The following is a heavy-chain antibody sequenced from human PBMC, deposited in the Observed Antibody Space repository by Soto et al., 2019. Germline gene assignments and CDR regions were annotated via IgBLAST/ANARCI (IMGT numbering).Heavy chain of an antibody. J-gene: IGHJ4*02. CDR3: ARGLIAAAGTGFAY. CDR2: IYYSGST. D-gene: IGHD6-13*01. Sequence: SETLSLTXTVSGGSISSYYWSWIRQPPGKGLEWIGYIYYSGSTNYNPSLKSRVTISVDTSKNQFSLKLSSVTAADTAVYYCARGLIAAAGTGFAYWGQGTLVTVSS. V-gene: IGHV4-59*01. CDR1: GGSISSYY.